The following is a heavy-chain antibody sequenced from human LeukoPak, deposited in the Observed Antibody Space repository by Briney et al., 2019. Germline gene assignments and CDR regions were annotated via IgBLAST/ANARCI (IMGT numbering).Heavy chain of an antibody. V-gene: IGHV3-15*01. CDR2: IKSKGSGGTS. CDR1: GFAFTDAW. Sequence: GGSLRLSCAASGFAFTDAWMSWVRQAPGKGLEWVGRIKSKGSGGTSDCAAPVKGGFTISRDDSKNTLYLQMNSLSTEDTAVYYCRWEKSVYYGLDVWGQGTTVTVSS. D-gene: IGHD1-26*01. J-gene: IGHJ6*02. CDR3: RWEKSVYYGLDV.